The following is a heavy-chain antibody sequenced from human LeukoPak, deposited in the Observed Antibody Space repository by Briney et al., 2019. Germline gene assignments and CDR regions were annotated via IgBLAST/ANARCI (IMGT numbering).Heavy chain of an antibody. CDR2: ISDIGSI. Sequence: SETLSLTCTVSGGSISSYYWSWIRQPPGKGLEWIAYISDIGSINYNPSLKSRVTISLDTSKNQFSLEPSSVTAADTAVYYCAGHHPRNTVDFWGQGTLVTVSS. J-gene: IGHJ4*02. CDR1: GGSISSYY. D-gene: IGHD2/OR15-2a*01. CDR3: AGHHPRNTVDF. V-gene: IGHV4-59*08.